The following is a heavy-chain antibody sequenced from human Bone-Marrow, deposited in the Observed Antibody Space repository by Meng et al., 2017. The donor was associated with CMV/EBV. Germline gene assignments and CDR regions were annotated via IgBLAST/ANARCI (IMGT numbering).Heavy chain of an antibody. CDR2: INPNSGGT. V-gene: IGHV1-2*02. J-gene: IGHJ6*02. CDR3: ARDLEPTLRYYYYYGMDV. Sequence: ASVKVSCKASGYTFTSYYMHWVRQAPGQGLEWMGWINPNSGGTNYAQKFQGRVTMTRDTSISTAYMELSRLRSDDTAVYYCARDLEPTLRYYYYYGMDVWGQRNTVNV. D-gene: IGHD1-1*01. CDR1: GYTFTSYY.